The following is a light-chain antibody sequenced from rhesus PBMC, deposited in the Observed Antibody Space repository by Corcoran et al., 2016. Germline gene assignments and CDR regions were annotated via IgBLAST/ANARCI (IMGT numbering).Light chain of an antibody. CDR2: RAT. J-gene: IGKJ1*01. CDR1: ESISSW. V-gene: IGKV1-22*01. CDR3: QQYTISPWT. Sequence: DIQMTQSPSSLSASVGDTVTVTCRASESISSWLAWYQKKPGKAPKLLIYRATSLQNGVPSRFSGSRSGTDVTLTISGLQSEDFVTYYCQQYTISPWTFGQGTKVEIK.